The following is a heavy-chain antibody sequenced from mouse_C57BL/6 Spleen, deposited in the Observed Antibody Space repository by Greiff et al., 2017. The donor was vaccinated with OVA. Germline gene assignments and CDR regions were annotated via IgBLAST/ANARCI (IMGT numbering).Heavy chain of an antibody. D-gene: IGHD3-3*01. J-gene: IGHJ4*01. V-gene: IGHV2-2*01. CDR1: GFSLTSYG. Sequence: QVQLQQSGPGLVQPSHSLSITCTASGFSLTSYGVHWVRQSPGKGLEWLGVIWSGGSRDYNAAFISRLSISKDNSKSQVFFKMNSLQADDTAIYYCAIPANLGDAMDYWGQGTTVTVSS. CDR2: IWSGGSR. CDR3: AIPANLGDAMDY.